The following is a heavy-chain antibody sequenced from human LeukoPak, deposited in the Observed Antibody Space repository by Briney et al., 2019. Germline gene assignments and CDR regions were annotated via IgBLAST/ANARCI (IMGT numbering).Heavy chain of an antibody. CDR1: GFTFDDYA. J-gene: IGHJ4*02. D-gene: IGHD6-13*01. CDR3: AKDLRYSSSWYFDY. V-gene: IGHV3-9*01. CDR2: ISWNSGSI. Sequence: GGSLRLSCAASGFTFDDYAMHWVRQAPGKGLEWVSGISWNSGSIGYADSVKGRFTISRDNAKNSLYLQMNSPRAEDTALYYCAKDLRYSSSWYFDYWGQGTLVTVSS.